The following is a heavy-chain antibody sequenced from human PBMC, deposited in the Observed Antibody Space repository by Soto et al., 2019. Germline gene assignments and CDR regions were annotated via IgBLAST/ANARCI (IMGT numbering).Heavy chain of an antibody. CDR1: GFTVSSNY. Sequence: GGSLRLSCAASGFTVSSNYMSWVRQAPGKGLEWVSVIYSGGSTYYADSVKGRFTISRDNSKNTLYLQMNSLRAEDTAVYYCARDKIRGGSYGYSYYYGMDVWGQGTTVTVSS. D-gene: IGHD1-26*01. J-gene: IGHJ6*02. CDR3: ARDKIRGGSYGYSYYYGMDV. V-gene: IGHV3-66*01. CDR2: IYSGGST.